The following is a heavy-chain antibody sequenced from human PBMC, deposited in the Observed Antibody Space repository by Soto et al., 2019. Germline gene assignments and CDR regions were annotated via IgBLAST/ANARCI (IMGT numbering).Heavy chain of an antibody. Sequence: QVQLVESGGGVVQPGRSLRLSCAASGFTFSSYARHWVRQAPGKGLEWVAVISYDGSNKYYADSVKGRFTISRDNSKNTLYLQMNSLRAEDTAVYYCARDTRSGGDYVNWFDPWGQGTLVTVSS. V-gene: IGHV3-30-3*01. CDR3: ARDTRSGGDYVNWFDP. D-gene: IGHD4-17*01. CDR1: GFTFSSYA. CDR2: ISYDGSNK. J-gene: IGHJ5*02.